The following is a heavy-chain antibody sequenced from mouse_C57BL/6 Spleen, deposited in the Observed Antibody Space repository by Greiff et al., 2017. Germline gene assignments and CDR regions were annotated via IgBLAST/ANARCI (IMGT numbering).Heavy chain of an antibody. J-gene: IGHJ2*01. Sequence: VKLMESGPELVKPGASVKISCKASGYSFTSYYIHWVKQRPGQGLEWIGWIYPGSGNTKYNEKFKGKATLTADTSSSTAYMQLSSLTSEDSAVYYCARNDYYGSSPSFDYWGQGTTLTVSS. CDR3: ARNDYYGSSPSFDY. CDR2: IYPGSGNT. CDR1: GYSFTSYY. D-gene: IGHD1-1*01. V-gene: IGHV1-66*01.